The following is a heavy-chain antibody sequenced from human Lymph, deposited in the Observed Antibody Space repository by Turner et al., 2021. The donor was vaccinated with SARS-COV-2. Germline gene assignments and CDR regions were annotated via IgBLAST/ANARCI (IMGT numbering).Heavy chain of an antibody. CDR2: IIPMLGKA. CDR3: ARIVGPGWGGGVYYYYYGMDV. D-gene: IGHD2-2*01. J-gene: IGHJ6*02. V-gene: IGHV1-69*10. Sequence: QVQLVQSGAEVKKPGSSVKVSCKASGGTFSSSAISWVRQAPGQGLEWMGGIIPMLGKANYGQKFQGRVTVTADKSTSTAYMELSRLGSEEQGGYYWARIVGPGWGGGVYYYYYGMDVWGQGTTVTVSS. CDR1: GGTFSSSA.